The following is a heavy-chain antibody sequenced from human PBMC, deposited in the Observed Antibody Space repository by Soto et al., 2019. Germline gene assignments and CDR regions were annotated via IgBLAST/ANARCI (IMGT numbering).Heavy chain of an antibody. CDR3: PRDSRYGTGASVNDYLDY. CDR1: GFTFGSYW. V-gene: IGHV3-7*01. J-gene: IGHJ4*01. Sequence: EVQLVESGGGLVQPGGSLRLSCAASGFTFGSYWMSWVRQAPGKGLEWLATIKMDASEKKYVDSGKGRFTMSRDNAKNSLLLQRVSMRAHDPAVYYGPRDSRYGTGASVNDYLDYWGHGNLVTVSS. CDR2: IKMDASEK. D-gene: IGHD3-10*01.